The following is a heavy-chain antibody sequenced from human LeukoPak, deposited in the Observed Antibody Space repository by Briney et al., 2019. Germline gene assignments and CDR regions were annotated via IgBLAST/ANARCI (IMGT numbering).Heavy chain of an antibody. CDR3: AREDSSSSLFDY. J-gene: IGHJ4*02. V-gene: IGHV3-21*01. CDR1: GFTFSSYS. Sequence: PGGSLRLSCAGSGFTFSSYSMNWVRQAPGKGLEWVSSISSSSSYIYYADSVKGRFTISRDNAKNSLYLQMNSLRAEDTAVYYCAREDSSSSLFDYWGQGTLVTVSS. D-gene: IGHD6-6*01. CDR2: ISSSSSYI.